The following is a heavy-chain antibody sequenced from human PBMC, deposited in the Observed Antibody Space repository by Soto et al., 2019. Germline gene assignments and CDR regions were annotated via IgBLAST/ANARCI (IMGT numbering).Heavy chain of an antibody. CDR2: VTNSGSNT. CDR1: GFTFSTYA. J-gene: IGHJ3*02. D-gene: IGHD1-1*01. CDR3: AKDLAATATGDSCDI. V-gene: IGHV3-23*01. Sequence: EVQLLESGGGLVQPGGSLRLSCAASGFTFSTYAMTWVRQAPGKGLEWVSSVTNSGSNTYHADSVKGRFTISRDHSKNMLFLQRNSLRAEDTALYYCAKDLAATATGDSCDIWGQGTMVTVSS.